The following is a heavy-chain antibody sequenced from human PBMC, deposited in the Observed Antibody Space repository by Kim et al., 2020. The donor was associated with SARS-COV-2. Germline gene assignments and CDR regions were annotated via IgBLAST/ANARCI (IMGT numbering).Heavy chain of an antibody. V-gene: IGHV1-3*01. CDR1: GYTFTSYA. Sequence: ASVKVSCKASGYTFTSYAMHWVRQAPGQRLEWMGWINAGNGNTKYSQKFQGRVTITRDTSASTAYMELSSLRSEDTAVYYCARGRGGVVVAATVYYFDYWGQGTLVPVSS. J-gene: IGHJ4*02. CDR3: ARGRGGVVVAATVYYFDY. CDR2: INAGNGNT. D-gene: IGHD2-15*01.